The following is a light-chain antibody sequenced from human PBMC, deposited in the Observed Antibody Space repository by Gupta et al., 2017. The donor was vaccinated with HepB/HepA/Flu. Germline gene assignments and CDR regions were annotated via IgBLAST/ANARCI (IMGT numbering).Light chain of an antibody. Sequence: IVMTQSPDFLAVSLGERATINCKSSRSVLYSSNNKNYFGWYQQKPGQSPKLLISWASTRESGVPDRFSGSGSGTDFTLTISSLQAEDVAVYYCHQYFSIPFTFGGGTRVEIK. CDR1: RSVLYSSNNKNY. CDR2: WAS. J-gene: IGKJ4*01. CDR3: HQYFSIPFT. V-gene: IGKV4-1*01.